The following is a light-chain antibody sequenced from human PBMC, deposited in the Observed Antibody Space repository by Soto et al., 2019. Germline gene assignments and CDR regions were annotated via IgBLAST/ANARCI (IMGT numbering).Light chain of an antibody. V-gene: IGKV1-9*01. CDR3: LQHKSYPLT. CDR2: GGY. J-gene: IGKJ4*01. CDR1: QDVSDF. Sequence: DIQLTQSPSILSASVGDRVTLTCRASQDVSDFLAWYQHPPGKAPNLLIYGGYTLQSGVPSRFSGSGSGTEFSLTISSLQPEDFATYYCLQHKSYPLTFGGGTKVDIK.